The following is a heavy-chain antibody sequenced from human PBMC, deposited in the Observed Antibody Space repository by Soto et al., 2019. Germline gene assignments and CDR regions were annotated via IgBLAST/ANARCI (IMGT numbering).Heavy chain of an antibody. Sequence: SETLSLTCTVSGGSISSYYWSWIRQPPGKGLEWIGYIYYSGSTNYNPSLKSRVTISVDTSKNQFSLKLSSVTAADTAVYYCARLDRKLLRFDYWGQGTLVTVSS. D-gene: IGHD3-10*01. V-gene: IGHV4-59*08. CDR1: GGSISSYY. CDR2: IYYSGST. CDR3: ARLDRKLLRFDY. J-gene: IGHJ4*02.